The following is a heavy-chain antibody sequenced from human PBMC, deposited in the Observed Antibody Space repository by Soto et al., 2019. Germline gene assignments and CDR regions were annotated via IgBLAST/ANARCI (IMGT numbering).Heavy chain of an antibody. Sequence: QVQLVQSGAEVKKPGSSVKVSCKTSGGTFRTSAISWVRQAPGQGLEWMGGIMPVFPTADYAQKFQGRVTITADESTGTADMELSSLRSEATAVYYCARDKDRQQLGGNYYYIMDVWGQGTTVTVSS. D-gene: IGHD3-3*02. CDR3: ARDKDRQQLGGNYYYIMDV. J-gene: IGHJ6*01. CDR1: GGTFRTSA. V-gene: IGHV1-69*12. CDR2: IMPVFPTA.